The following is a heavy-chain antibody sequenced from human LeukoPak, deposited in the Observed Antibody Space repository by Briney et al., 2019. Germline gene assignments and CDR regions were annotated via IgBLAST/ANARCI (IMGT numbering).Heavy chain of an antibody. V-gene: IGHV3-49*04. D-gene: IGHD6-13*01. Sequence: PGGSLRLSCAASGFTFSNYWMHWVRQAPGKGLECVGFIRSKTYGGTTEYAASVKGRFTISRDDSKSIAYLQMNSLKTEDTAVYYCTRSAAGMFYYMDVWGKGTTVTISS. CDR3: TRSAAGMFYYMDV. CDR2: IRSKTYGGTT. CDR1: GFTFSNYW. J-gene: IGHJ6*03.